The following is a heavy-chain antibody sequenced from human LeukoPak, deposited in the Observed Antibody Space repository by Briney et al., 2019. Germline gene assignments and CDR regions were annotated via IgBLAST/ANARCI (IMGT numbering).Heavy chain of an antibody. CDR1: GSTFSSYG. CDR3: AKVGPQWLVLDY. D-gene: IGHD6-19*01. J-gene: IGHJ4*02. Sequence: GGSLRLSCAASGSTFSSYGLHWVRQAPGKGLEWVAIISYDGTNTYYADSVKGRFTISRDNSKNTLYLQMNSLRAEDTAVYYCAKVGPQWLVLDYWGQGTVVTVSS. CDR2: ISYDGTNT. V-gene: IGHV3-30*18.